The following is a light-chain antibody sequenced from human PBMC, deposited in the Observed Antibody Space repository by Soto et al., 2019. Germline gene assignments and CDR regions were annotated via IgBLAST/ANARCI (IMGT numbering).Light chain of an antibody. Sequence: IQLTQSPSSLSASVGDRVTITCRASQGISSYLAWYQQKPGKAPKLLIYAASTLQSGVPSRFSGSGSGTEFTLTISSLQPDDFATYYCQQFNSYSPGAFGQGTKVDIK. J-gene: IGKJ1*01. CDR2: AAS. V-gene: IGKV1-9*01. CDR3: QQFNSYSPGA. CDR1: QGISSY.